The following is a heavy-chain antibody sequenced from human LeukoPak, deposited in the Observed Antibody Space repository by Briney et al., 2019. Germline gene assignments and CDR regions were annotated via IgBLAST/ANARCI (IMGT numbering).Heavy chain of an antibody. CDR3: AKDYYDSSGRWFDP. CDR2: ISGSGGST. CDR1: GFTFSSYA. Sequence: GGSLRLSCAASGFTFSSYAMSWVRQAPGKGLEWVSAISGSGGSTYYADSVKGRFTISRDNSNNTLYLQMNSLRAEDTAVYYCAKDYYDSSGRWFDPWGQGTLVTVSS. J-gene: IGHJ5*02. D-gene: IGHD3-22*01. V-gene: IGHV3-23*01.